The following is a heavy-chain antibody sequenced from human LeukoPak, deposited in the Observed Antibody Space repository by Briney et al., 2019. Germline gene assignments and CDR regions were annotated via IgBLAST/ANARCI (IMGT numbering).Heavy chain of an antibody. CDR3: ARVGTYDGGHSYGFSDY. D-gene: IGHD5-18*01. Sequence: GGSLRLSCAASGFAFNTYTMNWVRQAPGKGLEWVSSISSTSTYIYYADSVKGRFTISRVNAKNSLYLQMNGLTAVDTAVYYCARVGTYDGGHSYGFSDYWGQGTLVTVSS. CDR2: ISSTSTYI. V-gene: IGHV3-21*01. J-gene: IGHJ4*02. CDR1: GFAFNTYT.